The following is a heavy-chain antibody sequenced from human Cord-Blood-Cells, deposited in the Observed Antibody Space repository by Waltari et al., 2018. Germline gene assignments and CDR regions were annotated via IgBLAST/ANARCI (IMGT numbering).Heavy chain of an antibody. D-gene: IGHD3-16*01. Sequence: QVELLQFGAEVKKPGDPVKVSAKVSGYTLTELSTHWVRQAPGKGLEWMGGFDPEDGETIYAQKFQGRVTMTEDTSTDTAYMELSSLRSEDTAVYYCATNGGRFNGIDYWGQGTLVTVSS. CDR2: FDPEDGET. V-gene: IGHV1-24*01. CDR3: ATNGGRFNGIDY. CDR1: GYTLTELS. J-gene: IGHJ4*02.